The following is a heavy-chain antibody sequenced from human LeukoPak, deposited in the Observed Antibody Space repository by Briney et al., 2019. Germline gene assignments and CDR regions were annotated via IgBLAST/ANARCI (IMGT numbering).Heavy chain of an antibody. Sequence: GGSLRLSCAASGFTFSNYAMSWVRQTPGKGLEWVSVISDTGHDTFYRDSVKGRFTISRDNSMNTLYLQMNSLGAEDTALYYCARDRVPGTSPKMDSWGQGTLVTVSS. D-gene: IGHD1-7*01. CDR2: ISDTGHDT. CDR1: GFTFSNYA. J-gene: IGHJ4*02. V-gene: IGHV3-23*01. CDR3: ARDRVPGTSPKMDS.